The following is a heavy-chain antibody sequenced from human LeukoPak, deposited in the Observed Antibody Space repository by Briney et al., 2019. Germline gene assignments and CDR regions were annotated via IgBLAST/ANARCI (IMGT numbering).Heavy chain of an antibody. CDR2: IYYTGGT. CDR1: GGSISGSY. D-gene: IGHD1-26*01. Sequence: SETLSLTCTVSGGSISGSYWSWIRQPPGKGLQWIGYIYYTGGTNYNPSLQSRVTISVDMSKNQFSLKLRSVTAADTAVYYCARLRGSFWYSDYWGQGTLVTVSS. CDR3: ARLRGSFWYSDY. J-gene: IGHJ4*02. V-gene: IGHV4-59*01.